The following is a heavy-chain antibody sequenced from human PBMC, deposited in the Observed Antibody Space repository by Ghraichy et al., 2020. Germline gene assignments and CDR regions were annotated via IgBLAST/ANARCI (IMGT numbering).Heavy chain of an antibody. D-gene: IGHD3-3*01. Sequence: VSVKVSCKASGYTFPGYYIHWIRQAPGQGLEWMGWINPKSGDTDYAQKFQGRVTLTRDTSISTAYMELSRLRSDDTALYYCVRDPGYDFWSGYYTFDYWGQGTLVTVSS. CDR2: INPKSGDT. CDR3: VRDPGYDFWSGYYTFDY. CDR1: GYTFPGYY. V-gene: IGHV1-2*02. J-gene: IGHJ4*02.